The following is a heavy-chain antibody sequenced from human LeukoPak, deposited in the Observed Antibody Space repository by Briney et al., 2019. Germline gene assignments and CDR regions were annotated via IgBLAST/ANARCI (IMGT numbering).Heavy chain of an antibody. D-gene: IGHD3-3*01. V-gene: IGHV4-39*01. Sequence: PSETLSLTCTVSGGSISSSSYYWGWIRQPPGKGLEWIGSIYYSGSTYYNPSLKSRVTISVDTSKNQFSLKLSSVTAADTAVYDCARHEITIFGVVNGWGQGTLVTVSP. CDR1: GGSISSSSYY. CDR3: ARHEITIFGVVNG. CDR2: IYYSGST. J-gene: IGHJ4*02.